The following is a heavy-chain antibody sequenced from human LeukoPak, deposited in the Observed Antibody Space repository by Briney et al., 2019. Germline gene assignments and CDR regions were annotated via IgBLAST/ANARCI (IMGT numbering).Heavy chain of an antibody. V-gene: IGHV3-74*01. D-gene: IGHD3-10*01. CDR2: INGDGSGT. J-gene: IGHJ4*02. CDR1: GFTSYNFW. CDR3: ARGGQYGSADY. Sequence: GGSLRLSCAASGFTSYNFWMYWVRQAPGKGLVWVSRINGDGSGTRYADSVRGRFTISRDNAKNTLFLEMNSLRAEDTAVYFCARGGQYGSADYWGRGTLVTVSS.